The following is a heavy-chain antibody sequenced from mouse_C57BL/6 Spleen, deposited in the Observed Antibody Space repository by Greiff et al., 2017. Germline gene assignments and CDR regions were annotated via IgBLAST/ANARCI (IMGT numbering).Heavy chain of an antibody. V-gene: IGHV1-52*01. CDR1: GYTFTSYW. Sequence: QVQLQQPGAELVRPGSSVKLSCKASGYTFTSYWMHWVKQRPIQGLEWIGNIDPSDSETHYNQKFKDKATLTVYKSSSTTYMQLSRLTSEDSAVYYCARGPMDDWGQGTSVTVSS. CDR3: ARGPMDD. CDR2: IDPSDSET. J-gene: IGHJ4*01.